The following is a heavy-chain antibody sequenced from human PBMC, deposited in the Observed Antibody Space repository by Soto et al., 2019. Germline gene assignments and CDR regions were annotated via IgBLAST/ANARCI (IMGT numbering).Heavy chain of an antibody. CDR1: GYTFTAYH. Sequence: QVQLVQPGAEVKEPGDSVRVSCEASGYTFTAYHIHWVRQAPGQGLEWMGWINPKFGDTTYAQDFQGRVSMTRDMSISTVYMELSRVTSADTAIYYCARNMDYYYGRGSGNGHGVWGQGTTVTVFS. V-gene: IGHV1-2*02. J-gene: IGHJ6*02. CDR3: ARNMDYYYGRGSGNGHGV. D-gene: IGHD3-10*02. CDR2: INPKFGDT.